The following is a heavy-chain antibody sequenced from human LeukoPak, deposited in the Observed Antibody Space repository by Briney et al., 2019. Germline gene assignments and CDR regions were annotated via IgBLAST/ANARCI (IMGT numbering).Heavy chain of an antibody. D-gene: IGHD6-19*01. CDR3: AKDRVPDSGWDIDF. J-gene: IGHJ4*02. V-gene: IGHV3-23*01. CDR1: GFTFSTYT. Sequence: VGSLRLSCAGSGFTFSTYTMSWVRQAPGKGLEWVSAIFGSGSGTYYADSVKGRFTTSRDNSKNTVYLQMNSLRAEDTAVYYCAKDRVPDSGWDIDFWGQGTLVTVSS. CDR2: IFGSGSGT.